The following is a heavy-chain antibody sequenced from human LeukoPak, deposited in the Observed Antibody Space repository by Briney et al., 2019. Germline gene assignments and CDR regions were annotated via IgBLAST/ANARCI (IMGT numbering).Heavy chain of an antibody. D-gene: IGHD4-17*01. V-gene: IGHV3-30-3*01. CDR3: ARDRHVTTVTTFFGS. CDR1: GFTFSSYA. CDR2: ISYDGSNK. J-gene: IGHJ4*02. Sequence: TGGSLRLSCAASGFTFSSYAMHWVRQAPGKGLEWVAVISYDGSNKYYADSVKGRFTISRDNSKNTLYLQMNSLRAEDTAVYYCARDRHVTTVTTFFGSWGQGTLVTVSS.